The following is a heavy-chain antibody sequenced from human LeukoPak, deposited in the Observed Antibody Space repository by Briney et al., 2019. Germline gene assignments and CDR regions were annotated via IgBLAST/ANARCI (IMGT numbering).Heavy chain of an antibody. Sequence: GGSLRLSCAASGFTFSSYSMNWVRQAPGKRLEWVSSISSSSSYIYYADSVKGRFTISRDNAKNSLYLQMNSLRAEDTAVYYCARGGRITIFGVVIMRVNWFDPWGQGTLVTVSS. CDR3: ARGGRITIFGVVIMRVNWFDP. D-gene: IGHD3-3*01. CDR1: GFTFSSYS. J-gene: IGHJ5*02. CDR2: ISSSSSYI. V-gene: IGHV3-21*01.